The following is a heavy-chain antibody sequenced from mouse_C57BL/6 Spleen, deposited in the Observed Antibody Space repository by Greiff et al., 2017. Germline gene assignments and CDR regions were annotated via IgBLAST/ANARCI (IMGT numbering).Heavy chain of an antibody. CDR3: AIDEYGFAY. CDR1: GYSITSGYY. V-gene: IGHV3-6*01. D-gene: IGHD5-2*01. CDR2: ISYDGSN. J-gene: IGHJ3*01. Sequence: ESGPGLVKPSQSLSLTCSVTGYSITSGYYWNWIRQFPGNKLEWMGYISYDGSNNYNPSLKNRISITRDTSKNQFFLKLNSVTTENTATYYCAIDEYGFAYWGQGTLVTVSA.